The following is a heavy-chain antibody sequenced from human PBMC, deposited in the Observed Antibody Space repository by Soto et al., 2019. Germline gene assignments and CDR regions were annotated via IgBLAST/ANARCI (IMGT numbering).Heavy chain of an antibody. V-gene: IGHV3-21*01. Sequence: EVQLVESGGGLVKPGGSLRLSCAASGFSFSDYSMNWVRQAPGKGLEWVSSISGSSSYIHYADSLKGRFTVSRDNAEKSLYLQMNSLKADDTAGYYCARDGAYCSGTGCRDYYHYMDVWGKGTTVTVSS. CDR1: GFSFSDYS. CDR3: ARDGAYCSGTGCRDYYHYMDV. D-gene: IGHD2-2*01. J-gene: IGHJ6*03. CDR2: ISGSSSYI.